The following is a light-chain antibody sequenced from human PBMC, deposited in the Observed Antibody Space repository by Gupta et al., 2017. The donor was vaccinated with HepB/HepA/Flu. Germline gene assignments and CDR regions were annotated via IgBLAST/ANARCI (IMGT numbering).Light chain of an antibody. CDR1: ESVIKY. Sequence: EIVLTQSPSTLSLSPGERATLSCRASESVIKYLAWYKQRPGQAPRVLIYDTSNRATGIPARFSGSGYGTDFTLTISSREPEDFAVYYCQQRDKWPPLTFGGGTKVEIK. CDR2: DTS. J-gene: IGKJ4*01. CDR3: QQRDKWPPLT. V-gene: IGKV3-11*01.